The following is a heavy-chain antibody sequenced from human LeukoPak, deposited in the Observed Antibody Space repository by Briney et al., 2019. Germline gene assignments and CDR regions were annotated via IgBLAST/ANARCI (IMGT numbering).Heavy chain of an antibody. V-gene: IGHV1-2*02. CDR2: INPNSGGT. D-gene: IGHD1-26*01. CDR1: GYTFTGYY. CDR3: ARDERRWELLRVGSPDYYYYMDV. J-gene: IGHJ6*03. Sequence: ASVKVSCKASGYTFTGYYMHWVRQAPGQGLEWMGWINPNSGGTNYAQKFQGRVTMTRDTSISTAYMELSRLRSDDTAVYYCARDERRWELLRVGSPDYYYYMDVWGKGTTVTVSS.